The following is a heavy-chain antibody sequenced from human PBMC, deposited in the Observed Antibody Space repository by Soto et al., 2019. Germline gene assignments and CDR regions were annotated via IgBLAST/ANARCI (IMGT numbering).Heavy chain of an antibody. Sequence: QVQLIESGGGVVQPGRSLRLSCAASGFIFNSYDMHWVRQAPGKGLARVAFLSHDGSKRFYADSLKGRITMSRDNFNNTLYLEVHSLRPEDTAVYYCAKDLIGYCGGSTCNIFQSWGQGTLVTVSS. D-gene: IGHD2-2*01. CDR3: AKDLIGYCGGSTCNIFQS. CDR2: LSHDGSKR. J-gene: IGHJ4*02. CDR1: GFIFNSYD. V-gene: IGHV3-30*18.